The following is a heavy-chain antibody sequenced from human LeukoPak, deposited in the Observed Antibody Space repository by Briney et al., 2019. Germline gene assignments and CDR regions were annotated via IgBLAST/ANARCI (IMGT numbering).Heavy chain of an antibody. CDR3: AKNYYYGWGIYYYVFDI. D-gene: IGHD3-10*01. Sequence: GGSLRLSCAASGFTFSSYAMSWVRQAPGKGLEWVSAISGSGGSTYYADSAKGRFTISRDNSKNTLYLQMNSLRAEDTAVYYCAKNYYYGWGIYYYVFDIWGQGKRVTVSS. CDR1: GFTFSSYA. CDR2: ISGSGGST. V-gene: IGHV3-23*01. J-gene: IGHJ3*02.